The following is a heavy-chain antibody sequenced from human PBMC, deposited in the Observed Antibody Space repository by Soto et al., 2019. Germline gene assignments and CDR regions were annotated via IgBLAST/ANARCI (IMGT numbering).Heavy chain of an antibody. CDR2: ISGSGGVT. J-gene: IGHJ5*02. V-gene: IGHV3-23*01. D-gene: IGHD6-13*01. CDR1: GFSFNSNA. CDR3: AAPRAAVPHTRYFDP. Sequence: GGSLRLSCTASGFSFNSNAMSWVRQAPGKGLEWVSVISGSGGVTFYADSVKGRFFISRDNSKNTMFLQMNSLRADDTAVYYCAAPRAAVPHTRYFDPWGQGTPVTVSS.